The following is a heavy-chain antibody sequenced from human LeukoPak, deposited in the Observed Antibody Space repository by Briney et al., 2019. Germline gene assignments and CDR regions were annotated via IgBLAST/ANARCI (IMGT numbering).Heavy chain of an antibody. D-gene: IGHD3-10*01. CDR3: AKDQGSGLGSYSWGYFDY. J-gene: IGHJ4*02. CDR2: GSSSGGGT. V-gene: IGHV3-23*01. CDR1: GFTFSSYA. Sequence: PGGSLRLSCAASGFTFSSYAMSWGRQAPGEGLEWVSGGSSSGGGTVYADSVKGRLTISRDNFRNPVFLKMNSLRAEDTAVYYCAKDQGSGLGSYSWGYFDYWGQGTLVTVSS.